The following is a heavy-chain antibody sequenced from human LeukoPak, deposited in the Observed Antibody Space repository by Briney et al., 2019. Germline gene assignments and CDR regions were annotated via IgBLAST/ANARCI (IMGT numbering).Heavy chain of an antibody. Sequence: SGGSLRLSCAACGFTFSSYTMNWVRQAPGKGLEWVTSISSSGNAINYADSVKGRFTISRDNANNSLSLQMSSLRAEDTAVYYCARHDVAWNDVYWFDPWGQGTLVTVSS. V-gene: IGHV3-21*01. CDR1: GFTFSSYT. J-gene: IGHJ5*02. D-gene: IGHD1-1*01. CDR3: ARHDVAWNDVYWFDP. CDR2: ISSSGNAI.